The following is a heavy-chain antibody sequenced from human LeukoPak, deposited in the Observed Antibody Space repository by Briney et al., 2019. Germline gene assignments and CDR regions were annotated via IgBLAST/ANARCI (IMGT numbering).Heavy chain of an antibody. Sequence: GGSLRLSCSASGFTFRSYEMNWVRQAPGKGLEWISYISGSDSTMYYADSVKGRFTISRDNAKNSLYLQMKGLRAEDTAVYYCARGGSRGSFDYWGQGTLVTVSS. J-gene: IGHJ4*02. CDR2: ISGSDSTM. V-gene: IGHV3-48*03. CDR1: GFTFRSYE. CDR3: ARGGSRGSFDY. D-gene: IGHD3-10*01.